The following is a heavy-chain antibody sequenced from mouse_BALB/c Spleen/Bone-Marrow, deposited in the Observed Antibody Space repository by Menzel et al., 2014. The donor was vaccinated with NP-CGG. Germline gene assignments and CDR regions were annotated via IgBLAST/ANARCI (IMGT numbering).Heavy chain of an antibody. CDR2: INPSTGYT. D-gene: IGHD1-1*01. Sequence: QVQLQQSGDDLVKPGASVKMSCKASGYTFTNYWMHWVKQRPGQGLEWIGYINPSTGYTEYNQKFKDKATLTADKSSSTAYMQLSSLTSEDSAVYYCARIYYYGRDYWGQGTTLTVSS. J-gene: IGHJ2*01. CDR3: ARIYYYGRDY. V-gene: IGHV1-7*01. CDR1: GYTFTNYW.